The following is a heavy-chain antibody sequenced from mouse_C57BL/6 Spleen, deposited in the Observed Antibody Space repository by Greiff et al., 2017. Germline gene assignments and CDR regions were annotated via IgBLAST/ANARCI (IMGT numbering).Heavy chain of an antibody. V-gene: IGHV5-4*03. Sequence: EVMLVESGGGLVKPGGSLKLSCAASGFTFSSYAMSWVRQTPEKRLEWVATISDGGSYTYYPDNVKGRFTISRDNAKNNLYLQMSHLKSEDTAMYYCARQKGLYYGYDRYYFDYWGQGTTLTVSS. D-gene: IGHD2-2*01. J-gene: IGHJ2*01. CDR2: ISDGGSYT. CDR3: ARQKGLYYGYDRYYFDY. CDR1: GFTFSSYA.